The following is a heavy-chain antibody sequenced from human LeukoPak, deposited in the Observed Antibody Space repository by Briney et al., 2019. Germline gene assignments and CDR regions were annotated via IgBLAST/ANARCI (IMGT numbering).Heavy chain of an antibody. D-gene: IGHD1-26*01. Sequence: SQTLLLTCDISGDIVSSNRAAWNWIRQSPSRGLEWLGRIYYRSKWSSGYAISMRGRITVNSDTSKNLFSLQLNSVTPEDTAVYYCARSQTGGTFDYWGQGVLVTVSS. J-gene: IGHJ4*02. CDR2: IYYRSKWSS. CDR1: GDIVSSNRAA. CDR3: ARSQTGGTFDY. V-gene: IGHV6-1*01.